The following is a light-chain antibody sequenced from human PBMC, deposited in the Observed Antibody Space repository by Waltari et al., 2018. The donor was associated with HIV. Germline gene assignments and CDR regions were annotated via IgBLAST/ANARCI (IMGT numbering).Light chain of an antibody. V-gene: IGKV3-15*01. J-gene: IGKJ2*01. Sequence: EIVMTQSPATLYVSPGERATLSCRASQSVSSNLAWYQQKPGQAPRLLIYGASTRATGIPARFSGSGSGTEFTLTISSLQSEDFAVYYCQQYNNWPGTFGQGTKLGIK. CDR1: QSVSSN. CDR3: QQYNNWPGT. CDR2: GAS.